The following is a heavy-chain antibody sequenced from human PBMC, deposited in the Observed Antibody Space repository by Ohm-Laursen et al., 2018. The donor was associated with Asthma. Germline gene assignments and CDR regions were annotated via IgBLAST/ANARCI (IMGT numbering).Heavy chain of an antibody. CDR1: GFTFSSYG. Sequence: RSLRLSCAASGFTFSSYGMHWVRQAPGKGLEWVAVIWYDGSNKYYADSVKGRFTISRDNSKNTLYLQMNSLRAEDTAVYYCARGGDDYYYYGMDVWGQGTTVTVSS. J-gene: IGHJ6*02. V-gene: IGHV3-33*01. D-gene: IGHD2-21*02. CDR3: ARGGDDYYYYGMDV. CDR2: IWYDGSNK.